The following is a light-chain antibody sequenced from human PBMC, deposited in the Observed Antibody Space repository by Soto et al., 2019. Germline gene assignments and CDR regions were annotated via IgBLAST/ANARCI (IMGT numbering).Light chain of an antibody. CDR3: QQYGSSPTT. Sequence: EIGLTQSPGTLSLSPGERATLSCRASQSVFNNHIGWYQQKPGQAPRRLIFGASFRATGIPDRFSGSGSGTDFTLTISRLEPEDFAVYYCQQYGSSPTTFGQGTKVEIK. CDR1: QSVFNNH. CDR2: GAS. V-gene: IGKV3-20*01. J-gene: IGKJ1*01.